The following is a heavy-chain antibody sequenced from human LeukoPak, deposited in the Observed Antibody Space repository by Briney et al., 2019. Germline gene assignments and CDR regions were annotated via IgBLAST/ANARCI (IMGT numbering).Heavy chain of an antibody. D-gene: IGHD2-2*01. J-gene: IGHJ6*03. CDR1: GYIFTSYD. V-gene: IGHV1-8*03. CDR2: MNPNSGNT. CDR3: ARGPYCSSTSCSYYYYMDV. Sequence: ASVKVSCKASGYIFTSYDINWVRQATGQGLEWMGWMNPNSGNTGYAQKFQGRVTITRNTSISTAYMELSSLRSEDTAVYYCARGPYCSSTSCSYYYYMDVWGKGTTVTVS.